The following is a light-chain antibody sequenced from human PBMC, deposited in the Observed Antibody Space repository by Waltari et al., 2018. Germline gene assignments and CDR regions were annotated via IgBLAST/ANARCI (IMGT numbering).Light chain of an antibody. Sequence: QSVLTQPPSASGNPGQRVTISCSGSSANIGRNAVNWYQQLPGTAPQLLLYGNDHRPSGGPDRFAGSKSGTSASLAISGLQAEDEADYYCATWEDSLNGSVFGGGTKLTVL. CDR3: ATWEDSLNGSV. CDR2: GND. J-gene: IGLJ2*01. V-gene: IGLV1-44*01. CDR1: SANIGRNA.